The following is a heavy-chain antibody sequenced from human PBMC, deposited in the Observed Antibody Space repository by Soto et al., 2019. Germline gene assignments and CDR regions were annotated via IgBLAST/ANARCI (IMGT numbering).Heavy chain of an antibody. D-gene: IGHD6-19*01. Sequence: PSETLSLTCTVSGGSISSSSYYWGWIRQPPGKGLEWIGSIYYSGSTYYNPSLKSRVTISVDTSKNQFSLKLSSVTAADTAVYYCARRARRSSSPPFDYWGQGTLVTVSS. J-gene: IGHJ4*02. CDR1: GGSISSSSYY. V-gene: IGHV4-39*01. CDR3: ARRARRSSSPPFDY. CDR2: IYYSGST.